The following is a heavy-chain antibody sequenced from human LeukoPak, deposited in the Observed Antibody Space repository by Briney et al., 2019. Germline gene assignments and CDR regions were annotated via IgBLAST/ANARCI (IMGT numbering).Heavy chain of an antibody. CDR1: GYTLTRYF. J-gene: IGHJ3*02. Sequence: RASVKVSCKASGYTLTRYFIHWVRQAPGQGLEWMGIINPNGGSTSYPQKFQGRVTMTRDTSTNTVYMELSSLKSEDTAVYYCARGRGWLVQGEGAFDIWGQGTMVTVSS. D-gene: IGHD6-19*01. CDR3: ARGRGWLVQGEGAFDI. V-gene: IGHV1-46*01. CDR2: INPNGGST.